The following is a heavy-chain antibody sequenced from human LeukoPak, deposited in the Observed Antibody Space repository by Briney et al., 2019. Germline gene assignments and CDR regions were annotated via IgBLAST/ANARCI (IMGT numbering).Heavy chain of an antibody. V-gene: IGHV4-59*01. Sequence: SETLSLTCTVSGGSISSYYWSWIRQPPGKGLEWIGYIYYSGSTNYNPSLKSRVTISVDTSRTQFSLKLRSVTAADTAVYYCARTSSSWLIFDFWGQGTPVIVSS. CDR1: GGSISSYY. CDR2: IYYSGST. CDR3: ARTSSSWLIFDF. J-gene: IGHJ4*02. D-gene: IGHD6-13*01.